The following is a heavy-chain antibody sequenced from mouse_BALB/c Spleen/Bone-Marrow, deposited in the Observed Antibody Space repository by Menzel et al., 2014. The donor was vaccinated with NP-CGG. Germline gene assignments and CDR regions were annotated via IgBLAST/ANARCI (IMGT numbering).Heavy chain of an antibody. CDR2: IYYSGTI. CDR1: GISITTGNYR. J-gene: IGHJ2*01. CDR3: ARYYGNYFDY. V-gene: IGHV3-5*02. D-gene: IGHD2-1*01. Sequence: EVKLMESGPGLVKPSQTVSLTCTATGISITTGNYRWSWIRQSPGNKLEWIGYIYYSGTITYNPSLTSRTTITRGTSKNQFFLEMNSLTAEDTATYYCARYYGNYFDYWGQGTTLTVSS.